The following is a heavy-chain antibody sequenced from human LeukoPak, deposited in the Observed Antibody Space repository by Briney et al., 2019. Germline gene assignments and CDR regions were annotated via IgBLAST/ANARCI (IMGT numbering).Heavy chain of an antibody. D-gene: IGHD3-22*01. V-gene: IGHV3-21*04. CDR3: ARDRGSSGYDFTDFDY. J-gene: IGHJ4*02. CDR1: GFTFSSYS. Sequence: GGSLRLSCAASGFTFSSYSMNWFRQAPGKGLEWAAPISSGSRSIYYADSVKGRFTISRDNAKNSLYLQMNSLRAEDTAVYYCARDRGSSGYDFTDFDYWGQGTLVTVSS. CDR2: ISSGSRSI.